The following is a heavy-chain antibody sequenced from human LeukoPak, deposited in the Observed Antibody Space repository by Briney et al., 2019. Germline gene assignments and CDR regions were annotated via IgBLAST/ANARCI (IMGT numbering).Heavy chain of an antibody. V-gene: IGHV1-18*01. J-gene: IGHJ4*02. CDR1: GYTFTSYG. D-gene: IGHD3-22*01. CDR3: ARVVMDNYYDSSGYYEFDY. CDR2: ISAYNANT. Sequence: ASVKVSCKASGYTFTSYGISWVRQAPGQGLEWMGWISAYNANTNYAQKLQGRVTMTTDTSTSTAYMELRSLRSDDTAVYYCARVVMDNYYDSSGYYEFDYWGQGTLVTVSS.